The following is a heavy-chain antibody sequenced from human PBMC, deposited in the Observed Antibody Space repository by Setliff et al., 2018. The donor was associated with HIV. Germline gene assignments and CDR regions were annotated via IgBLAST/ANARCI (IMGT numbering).Heavy chain of an antibody. V-gene: IGHV1-2*02. J-gene: IGHJ6*03. CDR3: ARDGRDCASTNCNGNYMEV. D-gene: IGHD2-2*01. CDR2: INPHNGGT. CDR1: GYTSMDYY. Sequence: GASVKVSCKASGYTSMDYYVHWVRQAPGQGLEWMGWINPHNGGTHYAKRFEGRVTMTRDTSIATGYMELRSLTSDDTAVYYCARDGRDCASTNCNGNYMEVWGKGTTVTVSS.